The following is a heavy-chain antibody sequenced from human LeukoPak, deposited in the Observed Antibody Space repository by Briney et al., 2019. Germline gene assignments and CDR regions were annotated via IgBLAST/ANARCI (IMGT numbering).Heavy chain of an antibody. CDR2: INHSGST. CDR3: ARGPGMSRADY. D-gene: IGHD1-14*01. J-gene: IGHJ4*02. V-gene: IGHV4-34*01. Sequence: SETLSLTCAVYGGSFSGYYWGWIRQPPGKGLEWIGEINHSGSTNYNPSLKSRVTISVDTSKNQFSLKLSSVTAADTAVYYCARGPGMSRADYWGQGTLVTVSS. CDR1: GGSFSGYY.